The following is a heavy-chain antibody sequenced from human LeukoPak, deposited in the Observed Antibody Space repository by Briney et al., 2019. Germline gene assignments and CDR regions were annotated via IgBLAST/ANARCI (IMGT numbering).Heavy chain of an antibody. J-gene: IGHJ3*02. V-gene: IGHV4-4*09. D-gene: IGHD7-27*01. CDR1: GGSVNSYY. Sequence: SETLSLTCIVSGGSVNSYYWSWVRQPPGKGLEWIGYIYTTGRTNYNPSLKSRVTISVDTSKNQFSLKLSSVTAADTAVYYCAKILGSGVWYGFDIWGQGTMVTVSS. CDR3: AKILGSGVWYGFDI. CDR2: IYTTGRT.